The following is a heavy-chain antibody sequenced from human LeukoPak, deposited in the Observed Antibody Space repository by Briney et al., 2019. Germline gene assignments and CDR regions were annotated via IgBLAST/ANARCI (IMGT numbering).Heavy chain of an antibody. D-gene: IGHD2-2*01. CDR2: IRFDGRDE. V-gene: IGHV3-30*02. CDR3: AKDRYSTSSTFTVNPFDY. CDR1: GFTFSSYG. Sequence: GGSLRLSCAASGFTFSSYGMNWVRQVPGKGLEWVAFIRFDGRDEYYADSVKGRFTISRDNSESTLDLQMNSLRVEDTAVYYCAKDRYSTSSTFTVNPFDYWGQGILVTVSS. J-gene: IGHJ4*02.